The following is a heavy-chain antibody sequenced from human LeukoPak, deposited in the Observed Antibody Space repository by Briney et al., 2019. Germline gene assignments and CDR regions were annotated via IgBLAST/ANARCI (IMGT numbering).Heavy chain of an antibody. CDR1: GFTFDDYG. V-gene: IGHV3-11*04. CDR3: ARVWSGYLGDY. CDR2: ITSSGYTI. Sequence: PGGSLRLSCAASGFTFDDYGMSWVRQTPGKGLEWVSYITSSGYTIYYADSVKGRFTISRDNAKNSLYLQMSSLRAEDSAVYYCARVWSGYLGDYWGQGTLVTVSS. J-gene: IGHJ4*02. D-gene: IGHD3-3*01.